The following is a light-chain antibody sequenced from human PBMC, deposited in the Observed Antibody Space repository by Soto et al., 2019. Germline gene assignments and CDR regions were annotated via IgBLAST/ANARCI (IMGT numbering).Light chain of an antibody. CDR1: NSDVGGYNY. V-gene: IGLV2-14*01. CDR3: SSYTSISTLYV. J-gene: IGLJ1*01. CDR2: EVS. Sequence: QSVLTQPASVSGSPGQSITISCTGTNSDVGGYNYVSWYQQHPGKAPELMIYEVSHRPSGVSNRFSGSKSDNTASLTISGLQAEDEPDYYCSSYTSISTLYVFGTGTKVTVL.